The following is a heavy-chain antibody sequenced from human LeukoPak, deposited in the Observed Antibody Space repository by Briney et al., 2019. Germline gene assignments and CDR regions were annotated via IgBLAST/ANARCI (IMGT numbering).Heavy chain of an antibody. CDR2: IIPIFGTA. Sequence: ASVKVPCKASGGTFSSYAISWVRQAPGQGLEWMGGIIPIFGTANYAQKFQGRVTITADESTSTAYIELSSLRSEDTAVYYCARGGGNYFDSAIDYWGQGTLVTVSS. CDR1: GGTFSSYA. CDR3: ARGGGNYFDSAIDY. V-gene: IGHV1-69*01. J-gene: IGHJ4*02. D-gene: IGHD1-26*01.